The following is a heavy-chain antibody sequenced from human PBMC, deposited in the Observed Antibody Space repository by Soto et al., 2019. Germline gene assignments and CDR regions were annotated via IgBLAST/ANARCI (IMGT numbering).Heavy chain of an antibody. Sequence: QVQLQESGPGLVKPSETLSLTCTVSGGSISSYYWNWIRQPPGKGLEWIGFTYYSGSTNYNPSLRPRTNPPLDTTRNQLSLQLSSLPATNTALYSGARRGRGVFDTWGKGTMATVSS. CDR3: ARRGRGVFDT. CDR1: GGSISSYY. CDR2: TYYSGST. D-gene: IGHD3-10*01. J-gene: IGHJ3*02. V-gene: IGHV4-59*08.